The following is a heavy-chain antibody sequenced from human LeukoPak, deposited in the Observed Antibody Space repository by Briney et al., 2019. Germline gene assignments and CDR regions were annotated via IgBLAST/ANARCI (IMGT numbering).Heavy chain of an antibody. V-gene: IGHV3-23*01. Sequence: GGSLRLSCAASGFTFSSYAMSWVRQAPGKGLEWVSAISGSGGSTYYADSVKGRFTISRDNSKNTLFLQMNSLRAEDTAVYYCARDVLPWSGTGDAFDIWGQGTMVTVSS. D-gene: IGHD3/OR15-3a*01. CDR1: GFTFSSYA. CDR3: ARDVLPWSGTGDAFDI. J-gene: IGHJ3*02. CDR2: ISGSGGST.